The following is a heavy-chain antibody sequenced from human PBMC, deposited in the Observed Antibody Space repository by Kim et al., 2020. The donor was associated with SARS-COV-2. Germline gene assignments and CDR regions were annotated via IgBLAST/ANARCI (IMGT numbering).Heavy chain of an antibody. Sequence: SETLSLTCAVSGGSFSGYYWSWIRQPPGKGLEWIGEINHSGSTNYNPSLKSRVTISVDTSKNQFSLKLSSVTAADTAVYYCARVDGYNKLDYWGQGTLVTVSS. CDR3: ARVDGYNKLDY. V-gene: IGHV4-34*01. J-gene: IGHJ4*02. CDR1: GGSFSGYY. CDR2: INHSGST. D-gene: IGHD5-12*01.